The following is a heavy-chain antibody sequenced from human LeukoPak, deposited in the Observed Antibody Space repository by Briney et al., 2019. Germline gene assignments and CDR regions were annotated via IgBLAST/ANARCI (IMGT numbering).Heavy chain of an antibody. V-gene: IGHV4-59*01. CDR1: GGSIRSYY. Sequence: SETLSLTCTVSGGSIRSYYWSWIRQPPGKGLEWIGYLDYSGSTHYNPSLKSRVTISVDTSKNQFSLKLSSVTAADTAVYYCARYNWNYVGAFDIWGQGTMVTVSS. CDR2: LDYSGST. D-gene: IGHD1-7*01. J-gene: IGHJ3*02. CDR3: ARYNWNYVGAFDI.